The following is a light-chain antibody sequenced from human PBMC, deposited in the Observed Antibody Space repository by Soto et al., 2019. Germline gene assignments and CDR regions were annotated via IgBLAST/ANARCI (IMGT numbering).Light chain of an antibody. J-gene: IGKJ2*01. Sequence: DIQMTQSPPSLSASVGDKVTITCRPSQSISHFLNWYQQKPGKAPKLLIYTASSLQSGVPSRFSGSGSGTHFTLTVSSLQPEDSATYFCQQSYTSPHTFGQGTKLEIK. CDR3: QQSYTSPHT. CDR1: QSISHF. V-gene: IGKV1-39*01. CDR2: TAS.